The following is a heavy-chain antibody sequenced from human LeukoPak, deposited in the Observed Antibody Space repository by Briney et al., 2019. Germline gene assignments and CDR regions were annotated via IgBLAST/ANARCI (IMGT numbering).Heavy chain of an antibody. V-gene: IGHV4-59*11. J-gene: IGHJ5*02. CDR3: ARGGTTVTPGLLWFDP. D-gene: IGHD4-17*01. CDR1: GGSISSHY. Sequence: SETLSLTCSVSGGSISSHYWSWIRQPPGKGLEWIGYIYYSGSTKYNPSLKSRVTISVDTSKNQFSLKLSSVTAADTAVYYCARGGTTVTPGLLWFDPWGQGTLVTVCS. CDR2: IYYSGST.